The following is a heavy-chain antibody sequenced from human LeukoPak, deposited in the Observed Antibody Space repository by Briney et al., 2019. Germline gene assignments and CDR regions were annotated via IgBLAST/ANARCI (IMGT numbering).Heavy chain of an antibody. Sequence: PSETLSLTCTVSGGSISSYYWSWLRQPPGKGLEWIGYIYYSGSTNYNPSLKSRVIISVDTSKNQFSLKLSSVTAADTAVYYCAREVIAAAGTFFDYWGQGTLVTVSS. CDR1: GGSISSYY. D-gene: IGHD6-13*01. CDR2: IYYSGST. J-gene: IGHJ4*02. V-gene: IGHV4-59*01. CDR3: AREVIAAAGTFFDY.